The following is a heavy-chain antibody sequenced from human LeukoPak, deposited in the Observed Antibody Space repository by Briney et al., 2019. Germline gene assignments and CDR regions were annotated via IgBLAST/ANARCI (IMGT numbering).Heavy chain of an antibody. CDR3: ARDTDPYIAAAGLYY. J-gene: IGHJ4*02. CDR2: INPHTGGT. Sequence: GASVKVSCKASGYTFTGYYMHWVRQAPGQGLEWMGWINPHTGGTNYAQKFQGRVTMTRDTSISTAYMELSRLRSDDTAVYYCARDTDPYIAAAGLYYWGQGTLVTVSS. D-gene: IGHD6-13*01. V-gene: IGHV1-2*02. CDR1: GYTFTGYY.